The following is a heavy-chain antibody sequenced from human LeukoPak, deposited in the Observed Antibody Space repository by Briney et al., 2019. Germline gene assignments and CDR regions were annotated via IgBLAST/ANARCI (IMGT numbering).Heavy chain of an antibody. CDR1: DGSVSSGTYY. J-gene: IGHJ4*02. CDR3: VRHISANTGYFDS. CDR2: IHYSGSS. Sequence: SETLSLTCTISDGSVSSGTYYWGWIRQSPGKGLEWIGSIHYSGSSYYNPSLKSRAAIFVDTSRDQISMDLSYVTAADTALYYCVRHISANTGYFDSCGQGTLVTVSS. V-gene: IGHV4-39*01.